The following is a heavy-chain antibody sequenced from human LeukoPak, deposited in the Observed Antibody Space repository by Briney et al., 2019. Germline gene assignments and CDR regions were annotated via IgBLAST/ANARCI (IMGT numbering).Heavy chain of an antibody. CDR3: AKGALSGSYSPDY. Sequence: GGSLRLSCAASGFTFSNYGMHWVCQAPGKGQEWVTFIRYDGSNKYYADSVKGRFTISRDNSKSALFLQMNSLRAEDTAVYYCAKGALSGSYSPDYWGQGTLVTVSS. D-gene: IGHD3-10*01. V-gene: IGHV3-30*02. CDR1: GFTFSNYG. CDR2: IRYDGSNK. J-gene: IGHJ4*02.